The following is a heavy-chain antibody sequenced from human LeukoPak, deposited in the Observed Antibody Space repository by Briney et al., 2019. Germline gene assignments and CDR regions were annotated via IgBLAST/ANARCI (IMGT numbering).Heavy chain of an antibody. CDR2: IRYDGSNK. Sequence: QPGGSLRLSCAAFGFRFSSYGMHWVRQAPGKGLEWVAFIRYDGSNKYYADSVKGRFTISRDNSKNTLYLQMNSLRAEDTAVYYCARKQRITISGVARGGAFDIWGQGTMVTVSS. D-gene: IGHD3-3*01. CDR3: ARKQRITISGVARGGAFDI. CDR1: GFRFSSYG. J-gene: IGHJ3*02. V-gene: IGHV3-30*02.